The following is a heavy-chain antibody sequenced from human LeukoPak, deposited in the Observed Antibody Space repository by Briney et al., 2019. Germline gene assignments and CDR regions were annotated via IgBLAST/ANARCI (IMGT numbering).Heavy chain of an antibody. CDR1: GFTFSSYS. V-gene: IGHV3-21*01. Sequence: PGGSLRLSCAASGFTFSSYSMNWVRQAPGKGLEWVSSISSSSSYIYYVESVKGRFTISRDNAKNSLYLQMNSLRAEDTAVYYCARDHGSGTYYFDYWGQGTLVTVSS. CDR3: ARDHGSGTYYFDY. CDR2: ISSSSSYI. J-gene: IGHJ4*02. D-gene: IGHD3-10*01.